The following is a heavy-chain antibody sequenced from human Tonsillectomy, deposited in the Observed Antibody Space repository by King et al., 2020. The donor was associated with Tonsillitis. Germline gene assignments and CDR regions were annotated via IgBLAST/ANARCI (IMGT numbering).Heavy chain of an antibody. CDR3: ARESAVGTLVSGKFDY. D-gene: IGHD4-23*01. J-gene: IGHJ4*02. CDR2: ISSSSSYI. Sequence: VQLVESGGGLVKPGGSLRLSCAASGFTFSTYSMNWVRQAPGKGLEWVSSISSSSSYIYYADSVKGRFTISRDNAKNPLYLQMNSLRAEDTAVYYCARESAVGTLVSGKFDYWGQGTLVTVSS. CDR1: GFTFSTYS. V-gene: IGHV3-21*01.